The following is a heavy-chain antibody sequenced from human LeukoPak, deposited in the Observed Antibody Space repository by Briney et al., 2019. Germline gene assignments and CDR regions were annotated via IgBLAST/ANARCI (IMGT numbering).Heavy chain of an antibody. D-gene: IGHD6-13*01. V-gene: IGHV3-23*01. CDR3: AKTSSSWYNYFDY. CDR1: GFTFSGYA. CDR2: ISGSGGST. Sequence: GGSLRLSCAASGFTFSGYAMSWVRQAPGKGLEWVSAISGSGGSTYYADSVKGRFTISRDNSKNTLYLQMNSLRAEDTAVYYCAKTSSSWYNYFDYWGQGTLVTVSS. J-gene: IGHJ4*02.